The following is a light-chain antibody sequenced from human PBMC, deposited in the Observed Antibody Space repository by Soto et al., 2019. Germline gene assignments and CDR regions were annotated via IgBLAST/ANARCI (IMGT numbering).Light chain of an antibody. V-gene: IGKV1-5*01. J-gene: IGKJ1*01. Sequence: DIQMTQSPSSLSASVGDRVTITCRASQSSSSWLAWYQQKPGKAPKXXIYDASSLESGVPSRFSGSGSGTEFTLTISSLQPDDFATYYCQQYNSYSPTFDQGTKVDIK. CDR1: QSSSSW. CDR2: DAS. CDR3: QQYNSYSPT.